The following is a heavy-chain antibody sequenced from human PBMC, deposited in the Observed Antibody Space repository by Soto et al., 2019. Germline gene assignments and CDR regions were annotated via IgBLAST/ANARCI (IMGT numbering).Heavy chain of an antibody. D-gene: IGHD4-17*01. J-gene: IGHJ4*02. CDR1: GYTFTSHD. Sequence: QVQLVQSGAEVKKSGASVKVSCKASGYTFTSHDINWVLQATVQGLEWMGWMNPNSGNTGYAQKFQGRVTMTRNTSISTVYMELSSLRSDEKDVYYCARCDYGYYARFDCWGQGTLVTVSS. CDR3: ARCDYGYYARFDC. CDR2: MNPNSGNT. V-gene: IGHV1-8*01.